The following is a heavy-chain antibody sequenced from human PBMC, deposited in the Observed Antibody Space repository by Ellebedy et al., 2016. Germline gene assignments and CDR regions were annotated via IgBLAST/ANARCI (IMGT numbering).Heavy chain of an antibody. D-gene: IGHD5-18*01. CDR3: ARGRTTASYWYFDL. CDR1: GGSFSGYY. Sequence: SETLSLTXRVYGGSFSGYYWSWIRQPPGKGLEWIGYIYYSGSTNYNPSLKSRVTISVDTSKNQFSLKLSSVTAADTAVYYCARGRTTASYWYFDLWGRGTLVTV. V-gene: IGHV4-59*01. CDR2: IYYSGST. J-gene: IGHJ2*01.